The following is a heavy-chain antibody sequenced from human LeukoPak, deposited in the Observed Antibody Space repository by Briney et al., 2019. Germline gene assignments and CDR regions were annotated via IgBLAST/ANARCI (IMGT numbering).Heavy chain of an antibody. J-gene: IGHJ3*02. D-gene: IGHD3-22*01. CDR1: GGSISSYY. CDR2: IYYSGST. Sequence: PSETLSLTCTVSGGSISSYYWSWIRQPPGKGLEWIGYIYYSGSTNYNPSLKSRVTISVDTSKNQFSLKLSSVTAADTAVYYCARDSYYYDSSRYYGCAFDIWGQGTMVTVSS. V-gene: IGHV4-59*01. CDR3: ARDSYYYDSSRYYGCAFDI.